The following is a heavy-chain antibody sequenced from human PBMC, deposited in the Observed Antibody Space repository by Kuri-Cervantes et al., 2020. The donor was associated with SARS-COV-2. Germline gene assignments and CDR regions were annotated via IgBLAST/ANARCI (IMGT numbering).Heavy chain of an antibody. CDR2: INPSGGST. CDR1: GYTFTSYY. Sequence: ASVKVSCKASGYTFTSYYMHWVRQAPGQGLEWMGIINPSGGSTSYAQKFQGRVTMTRDTSTSTVYMELSSLRSEGTAVYYCARDRCSSTSCYRLVGDLDYWGQGTLVTVSS. CDR3: ARDRCSSTSCYRLVGDLDY. V-gene: IGHV1-46*01. J-gene: IGHJ4*02. D-gene: IGHD2-2*02.